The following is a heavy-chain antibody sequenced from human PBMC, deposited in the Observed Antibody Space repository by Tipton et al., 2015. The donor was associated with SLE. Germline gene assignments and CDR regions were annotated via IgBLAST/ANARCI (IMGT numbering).Heavy chain of an antibody. CDR1: GGSISSSSYY. CDR2: IYYSGST. V-gene: IGHV4-39*07. D-gene: IGHD3-22*01. J-gene: IGHJ3*02. Sequence: TLSLTCTVSGGSISSSSYYWGWIRQPPGKGLEWIGSIYYSGSTNYNPSLKSRVTISIDTSMTQFSLRLTSVTAADTAVYFCARYDYDSTGSNAFEIWGQGTLVTVSS. CDR3: ARYDYDSTGSNAFEI.